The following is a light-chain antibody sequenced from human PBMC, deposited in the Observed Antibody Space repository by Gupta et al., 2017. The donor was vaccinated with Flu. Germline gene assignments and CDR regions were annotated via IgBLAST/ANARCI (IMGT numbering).Light chain of an antibody. Sequence: VTISGTGTCSDVGGYKYVSWYQQHTGKAPKLMIYDVSERTAGVPDRFSGSKAGNTASLTISGLQSEDEADYYCCSYAGSYTEMFGGGTKLTVL. CDR1: CSDVGGYKY. J-gene: IGLJ3*02. V-gene: IGLV2-11*03. CDR3: CSYAGSYTEM. CDR2: DVS.